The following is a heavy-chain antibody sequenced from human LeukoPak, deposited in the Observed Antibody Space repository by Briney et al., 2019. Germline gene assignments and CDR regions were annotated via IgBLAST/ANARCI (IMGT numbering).Heavy chain of an antibody. J-gene: IGHJ4*02. Sequence: GGSLRLSCAASGFTFSSFARSWVPQAPGKGLEWVSAISGSGGSTYYADSVKGRFTISRDNSKNTLYLQMNSLRAEDTAVYYCAKDLSLFFFTNSDYWGQGTLVTVSS. CDR1: GFTFSSFA. CDR3: AKDLSLFFFTNSDY. CDR2: ISGSGGST. V-gene: IGHV3-23*01. D-gene: IGHD1-1*01.